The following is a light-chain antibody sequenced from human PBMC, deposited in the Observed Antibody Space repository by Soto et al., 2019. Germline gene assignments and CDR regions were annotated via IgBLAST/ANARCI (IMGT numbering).Light chain of an antibody. Sequence: DIVMTQSPLSLPVTPGESASISCRSSRSLLNSNGYNCLDWYLQKPGQSPQLLIHLGSSRASGVPDRFSVSVSGTDFTLKISRVEAEDVGVYYCMQALEPPLTFGGGTKVEIK. V-gene: IGKV2-28*01. CDR2: LGS. J-gene: IGKJ4*01. CDR1: RSLLNSNGYNC. CDR3: MQALEPPLT.